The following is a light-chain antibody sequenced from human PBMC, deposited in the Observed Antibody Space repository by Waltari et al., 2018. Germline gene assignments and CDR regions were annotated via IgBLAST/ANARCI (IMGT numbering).Light chain of an antibody. CDR2: WAS. CDR3: QQYYSTPFT. J-gene: IGKJ3*01. CDR1: QSVLYSSNNKNY. V-gene: IGKV4-1*01. Sequence: DIVMTQSPDSLAVSLGERATINCKSSQSVLYSSNNKNYLAWYQQKPGQPPNLLIYWASTRESGVPDRFSGSGSGTDFTLPISSLQAEDVAVYYCQQYYSTPFTFGPGTKVDIK.